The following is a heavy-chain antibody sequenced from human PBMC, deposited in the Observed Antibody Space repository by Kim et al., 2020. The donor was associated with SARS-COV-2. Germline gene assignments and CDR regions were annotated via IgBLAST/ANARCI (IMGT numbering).Heavy chain of an antibody. J-gene: IGHJ3*02. D-gene: IGHD2-2*02. CDR3: ARPYPNDAFDI. CDR2: T. Sequence: TNYSPSFQGHVTISADKSISTAYLQWSSLKASDTAMYYCARPYPNDAFDIWGQGTMVTVSS. V-gene: IGHV5-10-1*01.